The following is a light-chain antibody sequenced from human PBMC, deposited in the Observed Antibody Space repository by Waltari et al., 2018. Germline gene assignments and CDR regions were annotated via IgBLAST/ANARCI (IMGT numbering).Light chain of an antibody. J-gene: IGLJ2*01. CDR2: KDD. CDR1: NSNHGKNP. Sequence: QSILTHPPSEPGTPGQTVTISCSAHNSNHGKNPPSLFHQVPGTAPKVLIYKDDRRRSGVPDRFCASESGTSDSLAISGLRSDDEADYYCAAWDDTVKSVLFGGGTKLSVL. CDR3: AAWDDTVKSVL. V-gene: IGLV1-47*01.